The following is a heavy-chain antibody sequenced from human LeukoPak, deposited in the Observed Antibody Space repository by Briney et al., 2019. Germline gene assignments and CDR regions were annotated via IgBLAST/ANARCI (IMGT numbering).Heavy chain of an antibody. D-gene: IGHD3-3*01. CDR2: IKSDGTGI. CDR3: VRGQTIDY. V-gene: IGHV3-74*01. J-gene: IGHJ4*02. Sequence: PGGSLTLSCTTSGFTFSNYWMYWVRQAPGKGLMWVSRIKSDGTGITYTASVEGRFTISRDNAKNTLYLQMNSLRDEDTAVYYCVRGQTIDYWGQGTLVTVSS. CDR1: GFTFSNYW.